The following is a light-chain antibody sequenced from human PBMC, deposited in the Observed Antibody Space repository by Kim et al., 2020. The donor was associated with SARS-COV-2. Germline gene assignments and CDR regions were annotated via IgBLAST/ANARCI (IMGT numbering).Light chain of an antibody. V-gene: IGKV1-27*01. CDR1: QGIANY. CDR2: AAS. CDR3: QKYDDVPWT. Sequence: ASVGDRVTITCRASQGIANYLAWYQQKPGIVPKLLICAASTLQPGVPSRFSGSGSGTDFTLTISSLQPEDVATYYCQKYDDVPWTFGQGTKVEIK. J-gene: IGKJ1*01.